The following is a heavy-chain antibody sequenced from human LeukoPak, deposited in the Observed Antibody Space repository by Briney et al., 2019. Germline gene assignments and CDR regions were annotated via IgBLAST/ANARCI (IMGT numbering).Heavy chain of an antibody. D-gene: IGHD5-12*01. CDR1: GGSISSYY. V-gene: IGHV4-59*12. CDR2: IYYSGST. J-gene: IGHJ4*02. Sequence: SETLSLTCTVSGGSISSYYWSWIRQPPGKGLEWIGYIYYSGSTNYNPSLKSRVTISVDTSKSQFSLKMRSVTAADTGVYYCAREGRPDIVATIFDYWGQGTLVTVSS. CDR3: AREGRPDIVATIFDY.